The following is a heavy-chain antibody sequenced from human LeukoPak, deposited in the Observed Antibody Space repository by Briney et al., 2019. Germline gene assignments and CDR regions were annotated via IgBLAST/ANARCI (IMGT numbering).Heavy chain of an antibody. CDR1: GYYISGGYY. CDR2: IYHSGST. D-gene: IGHD3-22*01. CDR3: AGKYYYDTSGYFYVDY. V-gene: IGHV4-38-2*01. J-gene: IGHJ4*02. Sequence: SETLSLTCAVSGYYISGGYYWGWIRQTPGKGLEWIGSIYHSGSTYYNPSLKTRVTISMDTSKNHFSLKLSSVTAADTAVYYCAGKYYYDTSGYFYVDYWGQGILVTVSS.